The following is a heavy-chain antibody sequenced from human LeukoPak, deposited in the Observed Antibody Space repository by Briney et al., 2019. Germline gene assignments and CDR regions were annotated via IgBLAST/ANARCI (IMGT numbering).Heavy chain of an antibody. D-gene: IGHD5-12*01. V-gene: IGHV3-23*01. CDR3: AKTGMGVATDAFDI. J-gene: IGHJ3*02. CDR2: ISGSGGST. Sequence: GGSLRLSCAASGFTVSTNYMSWVRQAPGKGLEWVSAISGSGGSTYYADSVKGRFTISRDNSKNTLYLQMNSLRAEDTAVYYCAKTGMGVATDAFDIWGQGTMVTVSS. CDR1: GFTVSTNY.